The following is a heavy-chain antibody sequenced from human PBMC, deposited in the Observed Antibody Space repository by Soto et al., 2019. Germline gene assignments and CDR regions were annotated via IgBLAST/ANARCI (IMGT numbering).Heavy chain of an antibody. V-gene: IGHV1-2*02. D-gene: IGHD6-13*01. CDR2: INPNSGDT. J-gene: IGHJ4*02. CDR3: ARRIVVAAAGTRVFDF. Sequence: VKVSCKASGYTFTGHYIHWVRQGPAQGLEWMGWINPNSGDTRYAQKFQDRVSMTRDTSISTAYMELSGLRSDDTAVYYCARRIVVAAAGTRVFDFWGQGTLVTVSS. CDR1: GYTFTGHY.